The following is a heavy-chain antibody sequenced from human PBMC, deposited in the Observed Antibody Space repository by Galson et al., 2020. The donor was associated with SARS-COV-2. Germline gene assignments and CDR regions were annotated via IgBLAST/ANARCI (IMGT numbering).Heavy chain of an antibody. Sequence: SETLSLTCAVYGGSFSGYYWSWIRQPPGKGLEWIGEINHSGSTNYNPSLKSRVTISIDTSKKEFSLKLSSVTAADTAVYSCARGRPSLVGATVFDYWGQGTLVTVSS. CDR2: INHSGST. J-gene: IGHJ4*02. D-gene: IGHD1-26*01. CDR1: GGSFSGYY. CDR3: ARGRPSLVGATVFDY. V-gene: IGHV4-34*01.